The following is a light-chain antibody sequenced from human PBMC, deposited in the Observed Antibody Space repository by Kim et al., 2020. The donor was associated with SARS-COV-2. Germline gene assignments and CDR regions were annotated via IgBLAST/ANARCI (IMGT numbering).Light chain of an antibody. Sequence: TDTPACTGDNSNVSNQGATWLQQHQRRPPEFLSYRNNDRPSGISERFSASRSGNAASLTSTELQPEDEADYYCSAWDTSLSAWLFGGGTQLTVL. CDR2: RNN. CDR1: NSNVSNQG. CDR3: SAWDTSLSAWL. V-gene: IGLV10-54*01. J-gene: IGLJ3*02.